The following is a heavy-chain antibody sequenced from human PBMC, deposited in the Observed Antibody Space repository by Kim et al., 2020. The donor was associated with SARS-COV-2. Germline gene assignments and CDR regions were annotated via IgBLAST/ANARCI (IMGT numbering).Heavy chain of an antibody. CDR2: ITGSGGRT. Sequence: GGSLRLSCAASGFSFSTYTMSWVRQAPGKGLEWVSAITGSGGRTYFADSVKGRFSVSRHNSKNTLYLQMNSLTSEDTAIYYCAREAEKWLQLYFVDHWG. CDR3: AREAEKWLQLYFVDH. CDR1: GFSFSTYT. J-gene: IGHJ2*01. V-gene: IGHV3-23*01. D-gene: IGHD5-12*01.